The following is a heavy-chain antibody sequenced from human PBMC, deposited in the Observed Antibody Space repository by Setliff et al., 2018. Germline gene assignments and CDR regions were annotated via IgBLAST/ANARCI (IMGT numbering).Heavy chain of an antibody. V-gene: IGHV4-34*01. CDR1: GGSFSGYY. CDR3: ARVVPAAMYFDY. D-gene: IGHD2-2*01. CDR2: INHSGST. J-gene: IGHJ4*02. Sequence: SETLSLTCAVYGGSFSGYYWSWIRQPPGKGLDWIGEINHSGSTNYNPSLKSRVTISVDTSKNQFSLKLSSVTAADTAVYYCARVVPAAMYFDYWGQGTLVTVSS.